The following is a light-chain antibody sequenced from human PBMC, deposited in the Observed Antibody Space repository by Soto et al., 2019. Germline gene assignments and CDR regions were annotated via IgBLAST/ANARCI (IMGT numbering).Light chain of an antibody. CDR3: QQYNNWPPWT. CDR1: QSVSSN. Sequence: EIVMTQSPATLAVSPGERTTLSCRGRQSVSSNLAWYQQKPGQAPRLLIYGASTRATGIPARFSGSGSGTEFTLTISSLQSEDFAVYYCQQYNNWPPWTFGQGTKV. J-gene: IGKJ1*01. CDR2: GAS. V-gene: IGKV3-15*01.